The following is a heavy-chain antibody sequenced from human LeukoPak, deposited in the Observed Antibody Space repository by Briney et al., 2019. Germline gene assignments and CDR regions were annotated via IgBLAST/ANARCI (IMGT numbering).Heavy chain of an antibody. V-gene: IGHV1-2*02. CDR1: GYTFTGYY. D-gene: IGHD3-10*01. CDR2: INPNSGGT. Sequence: ASVKVSCKASGYTFTGYYMHWVRQAPGQGLEWMGWINPNSGGTNYAQKFQGRVTMTRDTSISTAYMELSRLRSDDTAVYYCARDGIGDYYGSGSYSPRDYWGQGTLVTVSS. J-gene: IGHJ4*02. CDR3: ARDGIGDYYGSGSYSPRDY.